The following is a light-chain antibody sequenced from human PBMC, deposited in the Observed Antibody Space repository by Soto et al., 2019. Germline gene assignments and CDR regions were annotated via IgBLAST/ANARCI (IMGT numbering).Light chain of an antibody. CDR1: QSISNY. J-gene: IGKJ1*01. V-gene: IGKV1-39*01. CDR2: AAS. CDR3: QQSYNSPRT. Sequence: DLPMTQSPSSLSASVGDRVTITCRASQSISNYLNWYQQRAGKAPKLLISAASTLQTGVPSRFSGSGSGTDFTLTISSLQPEDFATYYCQQSYNSPRTFAQGTKVEIK.